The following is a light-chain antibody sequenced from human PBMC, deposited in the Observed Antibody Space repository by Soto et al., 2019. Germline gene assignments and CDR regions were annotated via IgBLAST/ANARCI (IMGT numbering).Light chain of an antibody. CDR1: QSISTY. V-gene: IGKV1-39*01. J-gene: IGKJ1*01. CDR3: QHSYGTPRT. Sequence: DIQMTQSPSSLSASVGDRVTITCRASQSISTYLNWYQHKPGKAPKVLIYAVSSLQSGVPSRFSGSGSGTEFTLTITSLQPEDSATYYCQHSYGTPRTFGQGTKVGIK. CDR2: AVS.